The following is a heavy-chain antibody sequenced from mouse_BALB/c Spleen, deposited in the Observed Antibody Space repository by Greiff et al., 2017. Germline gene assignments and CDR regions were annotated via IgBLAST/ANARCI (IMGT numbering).Heavy chain of an antibody. D-gene: IGHD1-1*01. CDR1: GYTFTDYN. CDR2: IYPYNGGT. CDR3: ARSLITTVVRGY. J-gene: IGHJ2*01. Sequence: VQLQQSGPELVKPGASVTISCKASGYTFTDYNIHWVKQSHGKSLEWIGYIYPYNGGTGYNQKFKSKATLTVDNSSSTAYMELRSLTSEDSAVYYCARSLITTVVRGYWGQGTTLTVSS. V-gene: IGHV1S29*02.